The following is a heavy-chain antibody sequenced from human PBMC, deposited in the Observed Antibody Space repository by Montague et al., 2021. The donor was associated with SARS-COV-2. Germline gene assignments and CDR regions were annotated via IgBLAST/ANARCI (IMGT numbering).Heavy chain of an antibody. CDR3: ASQSGSYYNYFGL. V-gene: IGHV4-31*03. CDR2: IHYSGSS. Sequence: TLSLTCSVSGGSISSANYYWSWIRQPPGKGLEFIGNIHYSGSSFYNPSLKSRLTISVDTSKNRFSLRLSSVTAADTAIYFCASQSGSYYNYFGLWGQGTLVTVSS. D-gene: IGHD1-26*01. J-gene: IGHJ4*02. CDR1: GGSISSANYY.